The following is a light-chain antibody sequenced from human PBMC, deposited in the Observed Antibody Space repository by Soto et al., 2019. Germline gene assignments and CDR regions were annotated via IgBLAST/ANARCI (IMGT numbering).Light chain of an antibody. CDR3: PQRANWPHT. J-gene: IGKJ2*01. CDR2: DAS. V-gene: IGKV3-11*01. Sequence: EIVSTQSPATLSLSPGERATLSCRASQSVSSSLAWYQQKPGQAPRLLIYDASKRTTSIPARFSGSGSGTNFTLTICSLEPEDSAVDYCPQRANWPHTFGKGTKLEIK. CDR1: QSVSSS.